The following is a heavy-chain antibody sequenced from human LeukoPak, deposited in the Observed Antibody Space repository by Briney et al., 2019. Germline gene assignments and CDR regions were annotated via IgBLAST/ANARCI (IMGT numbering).Heavy chain of an antibody. CDR2: INHSGST. D-gene: IGHD3-10*01. J-gene: IGHJ4*02. CDR1: GGSFSGYY. CDR3: ARGRRPMVRGAFDY. V-gene: IGHV4-34*01. Sequence: SETLSLTCAVYGGSFSGYYWSWIRQPPGKGLEWIGEINHSGSTNYNPSLKSRVTISVDTSKNQFSLKLSSVTAADTAVYYCARGRRPMVRGAFDYWGQGTLVTVSS.